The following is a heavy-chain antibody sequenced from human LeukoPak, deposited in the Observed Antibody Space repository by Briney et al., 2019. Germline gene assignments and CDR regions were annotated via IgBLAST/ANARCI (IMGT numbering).Heavy chain of an antibody. CDR1: GGTFSSYA. D-gene: IGHD2-2*01. J-gene: IGHJ4*02. V-gene: IGHV1-69*01. CDR3: AREQQFGCSSTSCQPIGY. CDR2: IIPIFGTA. Sequence: ASVKVSCKASGGTFSSYAISWVRQAPGQGLEWMGGIIPIFGTANYAQKFQGRVTITADESTSTAYMELSSLRSEDTAVYYCAREQQFGCSSTSCQPIGYWGRGTLVTVSS.